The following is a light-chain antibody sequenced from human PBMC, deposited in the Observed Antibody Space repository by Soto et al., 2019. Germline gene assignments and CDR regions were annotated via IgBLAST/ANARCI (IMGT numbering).Light chain of an antibody. V-gene: IGKV1-39*01. Sequence: DIQMTQSPSSLSASVGDRVTITCRASQSISSYLNWYQQKPGKAPKLLIYAASSLKSGVPSRFSGSGSGTDFTLTISSLQPEDFATYYCKQSYSTPLTFGGGTKVDIK. CDR3: KQSYSTPLT. CDR1: QSISSY. J-gene: IGKJ4*01. CDR2: AAS.